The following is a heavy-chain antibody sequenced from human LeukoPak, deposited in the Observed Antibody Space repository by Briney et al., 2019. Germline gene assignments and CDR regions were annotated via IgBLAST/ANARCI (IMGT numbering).Heavy chain of an antibody. J-gene: IGHJ4*02. Sequence: GGSLRLSCAGSRFTFSSYSMSWVRQAPGQGLEGGSVISDSGDYTSYADSVRGRFTISRDNSRNTLYLQMISLRHADLAVYYCAKDTSIGKYCTNGVCSPFDYWGQGTLVTVSS. V-gene: IGHV3-23*01. CDR3: AKDTSIGKYCTNGVCSPFDY. CDR2: ISDSGDYT. CDR1: RFTFSSYS. D-gene: IGHD2-8*01.